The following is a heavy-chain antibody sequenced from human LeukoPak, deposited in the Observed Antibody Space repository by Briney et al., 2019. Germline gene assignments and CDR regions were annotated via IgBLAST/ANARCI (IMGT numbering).Heavy chain of an antibody. CDR3: ARENLAAAADY. D-gene: IGHD6-25*01. CDR2: IRGDGSMT. V-gene: IGHV3-74*01. CDR1: GFTVSGNY. J-gene: IGHJ4*02. Sequence: GGSLRLSCTAFGFTVSGNYLSWVRQTPGKGLVWVSRIRGDGSMTNYADSVKGRFTISRDNAKNTLYLQMNSLRLEDTAVYYCARENLAAAADYWGQGTVVTVSS.